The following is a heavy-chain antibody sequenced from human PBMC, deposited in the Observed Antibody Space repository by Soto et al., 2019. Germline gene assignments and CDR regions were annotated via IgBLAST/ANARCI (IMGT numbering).Heavy chain of an antibody. CDR1: GESLNGYY. Sequence: SETLSLTCAVYGESLNGYYRTWIRQPPGKGLEWIGEIHHSGSTSYNPSLKSRVNMSIDLSKNQFSLRLTSVTAADTAVYYCARGLGATDYWGQGTLVTVSS. D-gene: IGHD2-15*01. CDR3: ARGLGATDY. CDR2: IHHSGST. V-gene: IGHV4-34*01. J-gene: IGHJ4*02.